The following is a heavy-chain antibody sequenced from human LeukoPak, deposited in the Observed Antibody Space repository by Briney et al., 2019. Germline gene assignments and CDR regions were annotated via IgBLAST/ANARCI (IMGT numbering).Heavy chain of an antibody. CDR3: AGSLGYCTSNVCYLKY. CDR1: GGSISSSSYY. J-gene: IGHJ4*02. Sequence: SETLSLTCTVSGGSISSSSYYWSWIRQPPGKGLEWIGYIYYSGSTNYNPYLKSRVTISVDTSKNQFSLKLSSVTAADTDVYYCAGSLGYCTSNVCYLKYWGQGTLVTVSS. CDR2: IYYSGST. D-gene: IGHD2-8*01. V-gene: IGHV4-61*01.